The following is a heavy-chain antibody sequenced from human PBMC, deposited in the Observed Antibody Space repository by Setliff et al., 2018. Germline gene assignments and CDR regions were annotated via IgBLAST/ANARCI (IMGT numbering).Heavy chain of an antibody. CDR2: ISGYNGNI. Sequence: EASVKVSCKAFGYTFAKYGTSWVRQAPGQGLEWMGWISGYNGNINYAQKFQGRVTMTTDTYTSTANMELRSLRSDDTAVYYCVRAPPTVVIPPGRAFFDPWGQGTLVTVSS. D-gene: IGHD2-2*01. CDR1: GYTFAKYG. V-gene: IGHV1-18*01. CDR3: VRAPPTVVIPPGRAFFDP. J-gene: IGHJ5*02.